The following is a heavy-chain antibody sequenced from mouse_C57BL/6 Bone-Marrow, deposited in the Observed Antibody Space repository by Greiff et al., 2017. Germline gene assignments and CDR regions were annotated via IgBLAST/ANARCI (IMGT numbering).Heavy chain of an antibody. V-gene: IGHV3-8*01. CDR3: ARRRGGSSHYYAMDY. D-gene: IGHD1-1*01. CDR2: ISYSGST. J-gene: IGHJ4*01. Sequence: EVMLVESGPGLAKPSQTLSLTCSVTGYSITSDYWNWIRKFPGNKLEYMGYISYSGSTYYNPSLKSRISITRDTSKNQYYLQLNSVTTEDTATYYCARRRGGSSHYYAMDYWGQGTSVTVSS. CDR1: GYSITSDY.